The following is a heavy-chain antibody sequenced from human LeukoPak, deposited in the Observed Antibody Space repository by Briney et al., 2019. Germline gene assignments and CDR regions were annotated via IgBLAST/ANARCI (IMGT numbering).Heavy chain of an antibody. J-gene: IGHJ5*02. V-gene: IGHV4-34*01. D-gene: IGHD3-3*01. Sequence: SETLSLTCAVYGGSFSGYYWSWIRQPPGKGLEWIGEINHSGSTNYNPSLKSRVTISVDTSKNQFSLKASDTAMYYCARSPLITIFGVVITDNWFDPWGQGTLVTVSS. CDR3: ARSPLITIFGVVITDNWFDP. CDR1: GGSFSGYY. CDR2: INHSGST.